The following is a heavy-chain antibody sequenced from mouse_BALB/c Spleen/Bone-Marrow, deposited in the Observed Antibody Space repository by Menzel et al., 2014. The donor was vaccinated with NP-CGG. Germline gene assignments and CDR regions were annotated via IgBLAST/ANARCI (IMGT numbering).Heavy chain of an antibody. V-gene: IGHV2-6-4*01. J-gene: IGHJ4*01. CDR3: ARFITTGTMDY. CDR1: GFSLSRYS. Sequence: VKVVESGPGQVAPPQSLSITCTVSGFSLSRYSIHWVRQPPGEGLEWLGVIWGGGNTDYNSALKSRLSISKDNSKSQVFLKMNSLQTDDTAMYYCARFITTGTMDYWGQGTSVTVSS. D-gene: IGHD1-1*01. CDR2: IWGGGNT.